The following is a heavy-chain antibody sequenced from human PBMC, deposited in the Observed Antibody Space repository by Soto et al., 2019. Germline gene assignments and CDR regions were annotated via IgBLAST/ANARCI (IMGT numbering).Heavy chain of an antibody. CDR3: VRGGVMITFGGVVVAPYYDS. V-gene: IGHV4-59*01. CDR1: CGSISDYY. D-gene: IGHD3-16*02. Sequence: SETVSLTCTLFCGSISDYYWSWIRQPPGQGLEWIGYIFYTGATNYNPSFKSRVAISVDTSRDQFSLNLISVTAADTAVYYCVRGGVMITFGGVVVAPYYDSWGQGTLVTVSS. CDR2: IFYTGAT. J-gene: IGHJ4*02.